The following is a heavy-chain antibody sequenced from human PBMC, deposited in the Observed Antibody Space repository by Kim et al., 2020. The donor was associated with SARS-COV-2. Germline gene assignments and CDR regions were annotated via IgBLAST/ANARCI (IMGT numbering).Heavy chain of an antibody. J-gene: IGHJ4*02. CDR3: ARALRLYSSSWYEDPPYFDY. V-gene: IGHV3-21*01. Sequence: GGSLRLSCAASGFTFSSYSMNWVRQAPGKGLEWVSSISSSSSYIYYADSVKGRFTISRDNAKNSLYLQMNSLRAEDTAVYYCARALRLYSSSWYEDPPYFDYWGQGTLVTVSS. CDR2: ISSSSSYI. CDR1: GFTFSSYS. D-gene: IGHD6-13*01.